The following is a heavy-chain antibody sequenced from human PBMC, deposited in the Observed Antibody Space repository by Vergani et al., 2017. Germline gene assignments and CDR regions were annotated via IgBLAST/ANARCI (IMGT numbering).Heavy chain of an antibody. CDR2: ISWNSGSI. CDR1: GFTFDDYA. V-gene: IGHV3-9*01. D-gene: IGHD3-16*01. Sequence: EVQLVESGGGLVQPGRSLRLSCAASGFTFDDYAMHWVRQAPGKGLEWVSGISWNSGSIGYADSVKGRFTISRDNAKNSLYVQMNSLRAEDTALYYCAKGKGGPFDYWGQGTLVTVSS. CDR3: AKGKGGPFDY. J-gene: IGHJ4*02.